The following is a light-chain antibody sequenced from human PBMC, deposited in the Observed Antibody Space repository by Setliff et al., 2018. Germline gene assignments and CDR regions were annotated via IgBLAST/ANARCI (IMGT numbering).Light chain of an antibody. Sequence: QSALAQPASVSGSPGQSITISCTGTSSDVGGYNYVSWYQQHQGKAPKLMIYEVSNRPPGVSNRFSGSKSGNTASLTISGLQAEDEADYYCSSYTSSSTLYVFGTGTKVTVL. CDR1: SSDVGGYNY. CDR2: EVS. CDR3: SSYTSSSTLYV. V-gene: IGLV2-14*01. J-gene: IGLJ1*01.